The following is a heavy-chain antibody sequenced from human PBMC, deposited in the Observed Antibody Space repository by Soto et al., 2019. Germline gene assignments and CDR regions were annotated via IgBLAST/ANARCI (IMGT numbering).Heavy chain of an antibody. D-gene: IGHD3-10*01. Sequence: GGSLRLSCAASGFTVSSNYMSWVRQAPGKGLEWVSVIYSGGSTYYADSVKGRFTISRDNSKNTLYLQMNSLRAEDTAVYYCARETNYYGSGRIYNWFDPWGQGTLVTVSS. CDR3: ARETNYYGSGRIYNWFDP. CDR1: GFTVSSNY. V-gene: IGHV3-66*01. CDR2: IYSGGST. J-gene: IGHJ5*02.